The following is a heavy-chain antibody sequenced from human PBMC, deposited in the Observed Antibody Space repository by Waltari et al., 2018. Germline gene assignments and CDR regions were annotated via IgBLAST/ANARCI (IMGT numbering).Heavy chain of an antibody. D-gene: IGHD4-17*01. CDR1: GGSFSGYY. V-gene: IGHV4-34*01. Sequence: QVQLQQWGAGLLKPSETLSLTCAVYGGSFSGYYWSWIRQPPGNGLEWIGEINHSGSTNYNPSLKSRVTISVDTSKNQFSLKLSSVTAADTAVYYCARDRGSGDYGYGPIAFDIWGQGTMVTVSS. CDR3: ARDRGSGDYGYGPIAFDI. J-gene: IGHJ3*02. CDR2: INHSGST.